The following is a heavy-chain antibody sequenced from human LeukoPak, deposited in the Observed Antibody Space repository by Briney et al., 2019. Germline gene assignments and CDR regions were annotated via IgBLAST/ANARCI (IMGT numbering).Heavy chain of an antibody. CDR3: AKDYVRDGYNYGVFQN. CDR1: GFTFDEHA. J-gene: IGHJ4*02. CDR2: ISGDGGST. D-gene: IGHD5-24*01. V-gene: IGHV3-43*02. Sequence: GGSLRLSCAASGFTFDEHAMHWVRQAPGKGLEWVSLISGDGGSTYYVVSVKGRFTISRDNSKNSLYLHMNSLTTEDTALYYCAKDYVRDGYNYGVFQNWGQGTLVTVSS.